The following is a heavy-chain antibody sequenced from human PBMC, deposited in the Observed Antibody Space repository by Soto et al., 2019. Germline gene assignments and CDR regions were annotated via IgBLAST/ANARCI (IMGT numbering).Heavy chain of an antibody. V-gene: IGHV3-30-3*01. J-gene: IGHJ4*02. D-gene: IGHD4-17*01. Sequence: GGSLRLSCAASGFTFSSYAMHWVRQAPGKGLEWVAVISYDGSNKYYADSVKGRFTISRDNSKNTLYLQMNSLRAEDTAVYYCAREGDYGDYGLYFDYWGQGTLVTVSS. CDR3: AREGDYGDYGLYFDY. CDR2: ISYDGSNK. CDR1: GFTFSSYA.